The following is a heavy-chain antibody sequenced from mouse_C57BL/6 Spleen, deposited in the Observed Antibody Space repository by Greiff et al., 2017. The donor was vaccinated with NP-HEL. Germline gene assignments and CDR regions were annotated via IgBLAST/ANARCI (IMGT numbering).Heavy chain of an antibody. CDR1: GYTFTSYW. CDR3: ARTVNGGAMDY. CDR2: IDPSDSYT. V-gene: IGHV1-69*01. J-gene: IGHJ4*01. Sequence: VQLQQSGAELVMPGASVKLSCKASGYTFTSYWMHWVKQRPGQGLEWIGEIDPSDSYTNYNQKFKGKSTLTVDKSSSTAYMQLSSLTSEDSAVYYCARTVNGGAMDYWGQGTSVTVSS.